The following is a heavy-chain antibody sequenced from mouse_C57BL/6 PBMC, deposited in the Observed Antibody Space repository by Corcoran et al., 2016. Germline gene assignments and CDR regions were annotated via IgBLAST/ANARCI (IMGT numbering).Heavy chain of an antibody. CDR1: GYAFCSSW. D-gene: IGHD2-2*01. CDR2: IYPGDGDT. Sequence: QVQLQKSGAELVKPGASVQISCKASGYAFCSSWMNWVKQRPGKGLEGIGQIYPGDGDTNYNGKFKGKAKRSAAKSSSTAYMQLSSLTSEVSAVYFGARGGYVFAYWGQGTLVTVS. CDR3: ARGGYVFAY. J-gene: IGHJ3*01. V-gene: IGHV1-80*01.